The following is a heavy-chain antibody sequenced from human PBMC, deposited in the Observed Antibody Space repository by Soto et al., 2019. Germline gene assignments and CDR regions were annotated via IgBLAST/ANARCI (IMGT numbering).Heavy chain of an antibody. J-gene: IGHJ4*02. CDR2: FSGGGST. Sequence: GGSLRLSCAASGFTFSSYAMTWVRQAPGKGLEWVSGFSGGGSTYYADSVKGRFTISRDNSKNTLYLQMNSLRAEDTAVYYCAKALYSGSYHAFDYWGQGTLVTVSS. CDR1: GFTFSSYA. D-gene: IGHD1-26*01. V-gene: IGHV3-23*01. CDR3: AKALYSGSYHAFDY.